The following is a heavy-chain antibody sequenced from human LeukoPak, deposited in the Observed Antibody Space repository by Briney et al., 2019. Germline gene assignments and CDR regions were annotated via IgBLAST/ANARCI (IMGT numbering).Heavy chain of an antibody. D-gene: IGHD3-22*01. J-gene: IGHJ4*02. CDR1: GGSISSYY. CDR2: IYYSGST. V-gene: IGHV4-59*01. Sequence: TSETLSLTCTVSGGSISSYYWSWIRQPPGKGLEWIGYIYYSGSTNYNPSLKSRVTISVDTSKNQFSLKLSSVTAADTAVYYCATSYTPNTRILHNWGQGTLVTVSS. CDR3: ATSYTPNTRILHN.